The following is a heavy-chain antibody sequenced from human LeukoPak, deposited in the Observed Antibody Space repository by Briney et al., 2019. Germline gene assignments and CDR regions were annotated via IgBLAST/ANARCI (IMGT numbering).Heavy chain of an antibody. CDR3: AKGGHSLDYQTLYYFDY. CDR1: GFPFSSHA. J-gene: IGHJ4*02. V-gene: IGHV3-23*01. Sequence: PGGSLRLSRADSGFPFSSHAMSWVRQAPGKGLEWVSTISYGADRTYYADSVKGRFTMSRDDSKSTLYLQMNSLRVDDTAVYYCAKGGHSLDYQTLYYFDYWGQGTLVTVSS. D-gene: IGHD3/OR15-3a*01. CDR2: ISYGADRT.